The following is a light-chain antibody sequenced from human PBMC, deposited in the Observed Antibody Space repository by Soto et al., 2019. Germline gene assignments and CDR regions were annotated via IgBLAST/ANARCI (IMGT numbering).Light chain of an antibody. Sequence: DIQMTQSPSSLSASVGDRVTITCRASQNIRDYLNWYQQKPGKPPKLLIYGASTLQSGAPSRFSGGGFGSDFTLIISSLRPEDFASYYCQQTYLSPPTFGGETKVEIK. CDR3: QQTYLSPPT. CDR1: QNIRDY. CDR2: GAS. J-gene: IGKJ4*01. V-gene: IGKV1-39*01.